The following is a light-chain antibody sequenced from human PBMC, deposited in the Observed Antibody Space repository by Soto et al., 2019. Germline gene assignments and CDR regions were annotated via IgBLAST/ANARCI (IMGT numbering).Light chain of an antibody. CDR3: QSYDSRLSGSV. Sequence: QSVLTQPPSVSGAPGQRVTISCTGSSSNIGASYDVHWYQQFPGTAPKLLIYGNSNRPSGVPDRFSGSKSGTSASLAITGLQAEDEADYYCQSYDSRLSGSVFGGGTKLTVL. CDR2: GNS. V-gene: IGLV1-40*01. CDR1: SSNIGASYD. J-gene: IGLJ2*01.